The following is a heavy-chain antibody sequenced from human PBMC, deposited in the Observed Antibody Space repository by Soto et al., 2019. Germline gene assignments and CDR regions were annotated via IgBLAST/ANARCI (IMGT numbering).Heavy chain of an antibody. Sequence: SETLSLTCTVSGGSFSSSNYYWSWIRQPPGKELEWIVYIYYSGSTNYNPSHESRVTISLNTSKNQYSLHLRSVAAADTAVYCCARDRGSGSRYGWFDPWGQGTLVTVSS. CDR1: GGSFSSSNYY. J-gene: IGHJ5*02. CDR2: IYYSGST. D-gene: IGHD3-10*01. V-gene: IGHV4-61*01. CDR3: ARDRGSGSRYGWFDP.